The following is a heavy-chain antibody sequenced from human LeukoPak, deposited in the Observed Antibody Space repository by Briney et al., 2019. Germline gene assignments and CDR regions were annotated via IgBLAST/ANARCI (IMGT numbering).Heavy chain of an antibody. V-gene: IGHV4-34*01. Sequence: SETLSLTCAVYGGSFSGYYWSWIRQHPGKGLEWIGEINHSGSTNYNPSLKSRVTISVDTSKNQFSLKLSSVTAADTAVYYCARGPLIGYCSSTSCKRSWFDPWGQGTLVTVSS. CDR2: INHSGST. D-gene: IGHD2-2*01. CDR1: GGSFSGYY. CDR3: ARGPLIGYCSSTSCKRSWFDP. J-gene: IGHJ5*02.